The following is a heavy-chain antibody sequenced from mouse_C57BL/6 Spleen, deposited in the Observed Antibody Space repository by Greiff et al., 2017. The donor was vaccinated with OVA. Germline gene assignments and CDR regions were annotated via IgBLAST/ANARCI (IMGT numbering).Heavy chain of an antibody. D-gene: IGHD1-1*01. Sequence: EVQLQQSGPELVKPGASVKISCKASGYTFTDYYMNWVKQSHGKSLEWIGDINPNNGGTSYNQKFKGKATLTVDKSSSTAYMELRSLTSEDTAVYYGARRNYYGSSYRAMDYWGQGTSVTVSS. CDR2: INPNNGGT. CDR1: GYTFTDYY. J-gene: IGHJ4*01. CDR3: ARRNYYGSSYRAMDY. V-gene: IGHV1-26*01.